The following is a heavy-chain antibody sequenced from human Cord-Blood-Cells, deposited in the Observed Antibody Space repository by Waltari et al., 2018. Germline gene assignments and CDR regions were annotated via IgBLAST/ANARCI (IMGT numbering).Heavy chain of an antibody. J-gene: IGHJ4*02. CDR2: INPISGGT. D-gene: IGHD6-6*01. Sequence: QVQLVQSGAEVKKTGASVKVSCKASGYTFTGYYMHWVRPAPGQGLGWMGRINPISGGTNYAQKFQGRVTRTRDTSISTAYMELSRLRSDDTAVYYCASGDIAARSIDYWGQGTLVTVSS. CDR3: ASGDIAARSIDY. CDR1: GYTFTGYY. V-gene: IGHV1-2*06.